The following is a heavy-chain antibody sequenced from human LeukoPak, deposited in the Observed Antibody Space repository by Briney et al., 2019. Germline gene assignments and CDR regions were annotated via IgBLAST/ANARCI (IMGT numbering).Heavy chain of an antibody. V-gene: IGHV1-69*04. D-gene: IGHD5-18*01. CDR3: ARSPWIQLQEGYFDY. CDR1: GGTFSSYA. CDR2: IIPILGIA. J-gene: IGHJ4*02. Sequence: GASVKVSCKASGGTFSSYAISWVRQAPGQGLEWMGRIIPILGIANYAQKFQGRVTITADKSTSTAYMELSSLRSEDTAVYYCARSPWIQLQEGYFDYWGQGTLVTVSS.